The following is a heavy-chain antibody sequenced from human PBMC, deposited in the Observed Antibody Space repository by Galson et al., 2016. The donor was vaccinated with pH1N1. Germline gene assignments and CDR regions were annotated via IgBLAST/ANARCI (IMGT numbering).Heavy chain of an antibody. J-gene: IGHJ2*01. Sequence: SVKVSCKASGGTFNKYAISWIRQAPGQGLEWMGGIIPIFRTTKYAQRFQGRVTITADESTTTAYMELSSLRSEDTAVYYCAREDYYDTDLSDWYFDLWGRGTLVTVSS. D-gene: IGHD3-22*01. V-gene: IGHV1-69*13. CDR1: GGTFNKYA. CDR2: IIPIFRTT. CDR3: AREDYYDTDLSDWYFDL.